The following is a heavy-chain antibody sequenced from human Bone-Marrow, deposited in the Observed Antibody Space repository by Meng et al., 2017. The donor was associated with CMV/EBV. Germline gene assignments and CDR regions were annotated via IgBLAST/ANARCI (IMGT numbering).Heavy chain of an antibody. CDR1: GYTFTSYY. CDR3: ARDTVTYQNGLGIDY. V-gene: IGHV1-46*01. CDR2: INPSGGST. Sequence: ASVKVSCKASGYTFTSYYMHWVRQAPGQGLEWMGIINPSGGSTSYAQKFQGRVTMTRDTSTSTVYMELSSLRSEDTAVYYCARDTVTYQNGLGIDYWGQGTLVTVPS. J-gene: IGHJ4*02. D-gene: IGHD4-17*01.